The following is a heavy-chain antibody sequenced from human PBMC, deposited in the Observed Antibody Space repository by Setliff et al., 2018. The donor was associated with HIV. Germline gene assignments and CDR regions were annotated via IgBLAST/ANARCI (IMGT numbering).Heavy chain of an antibody. Sequence: KTSETLSLICTVSGDSMKRKSDYWAWIRQSPGKGLEWIGAVDYSGTTYYNPSLKSRLTISIYTSKNLFSLRMTSVTAANTAVYYCARHVPDYDFWSGSPAHYYYYYMDVWGKGTTVTVSS. CDR3: ARHVPDYDFWSGSPAHYYYYYMDV. CDR2: VDYSGTT. V-gene: IGHV4-39*01. J-gene: IGHJ6*04. CDR1: GDSMKRKSDY. D-gene: IGHD3-3*01.